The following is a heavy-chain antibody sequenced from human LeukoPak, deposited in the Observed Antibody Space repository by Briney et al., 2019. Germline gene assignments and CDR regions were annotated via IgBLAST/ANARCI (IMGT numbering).Heavy chain of an antibody. CDR1: GFTFSSYS. V-gene: IGHV3-21*01. J-gene: IGHJ4*02. CDR3: ARGHISATGRFDY. Sequence: GGSLGLSCAASGFTFSSYSMNWVRQAPGKGLEWVSSISSSSSYIYYADSVKGRFTISRDNAKNSLYLQMNSLTAEDTAVYYCARGHISATGRFDYWGQGTLVTVSS. CDR2: ISSSSSYI. D-gene: IGHD6-13*01.